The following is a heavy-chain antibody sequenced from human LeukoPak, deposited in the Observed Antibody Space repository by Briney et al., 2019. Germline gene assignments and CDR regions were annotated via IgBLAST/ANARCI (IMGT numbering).Heavy chain of an antibody. Sequence: GGSLRLSCAASGFTFSSYAMSWVRQAPGKGLEWVSAISGSGARTYYADSVKGRFTISRDNSKNTVYLQMNSLRGDDPAVYYCSAASSSYKWFDPWGQGTLVTVSS. D-gene: IGHD6-6*01. CDR1: GFTFSSYA. J-gene: IGHJ5*02. V-gene: IGHV3-23*01. CDR2: ISGSGART. CDR3: SAASSSYKWFDP.